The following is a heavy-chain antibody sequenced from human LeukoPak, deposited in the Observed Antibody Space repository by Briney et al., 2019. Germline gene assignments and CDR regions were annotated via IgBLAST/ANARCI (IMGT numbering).Heavy chain of an antibody. Sequence: SQTLSLTCSVSGDAITSGDDYWNWIRQPPGKGLQWIGYIFFTGSTYYNPSLGSRFTISLDAPKNQFSLRLNSVTAADTAVYYCARGDYTVLAGSPFDLWGRGTLVTVSS. D-gene: IGHD6-19*01. V-gene: IGHV4-30-4*01. CDR1: GDAITSGDDY. J-gene: IGHJ4*02. CDR2: IFFTGST. CDR3: ARGDYTVLAGSPFDL.